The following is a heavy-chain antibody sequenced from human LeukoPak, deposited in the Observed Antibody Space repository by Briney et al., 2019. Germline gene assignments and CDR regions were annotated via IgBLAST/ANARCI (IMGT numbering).Heavy chain of an antibody. V-gene: IGHV4-34*01. D-gene: IGHD3-3*01. CDR3: ARGLYDFWSRLPADY. CDR2: INHSGST. CDR1: GGSFSGYY. Sequence: SETLSLTCAVYGGSFSGYYWSWIRQPPGKELEWIGEINHSGSTNYNPSLKSRVTISVDTSKNQFSLKLSSVTAADTAVYYCARGLYDFWSRLPADYWGQGTLVTVSS. J-gene: IGHJ4*02.